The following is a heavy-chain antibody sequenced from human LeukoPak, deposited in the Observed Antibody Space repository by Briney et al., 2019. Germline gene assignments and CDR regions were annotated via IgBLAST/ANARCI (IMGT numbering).Heavy chain of an antibody. CDR3: ARYVVYGSGKYYFDY. CDR1: GGSVSSTTYY. D-gene: IGHD3-10*01. Sequence: SETLSLTCAVSGGSVSSTTYYWSWIRQPPGKGLEWIASINYSGSTYYNPSLKSRVTISVDTSENQFSLKLSSVTAADTAVYYCARYVVYGSGKYYFDYWGQGTLVTVSS. J-gene: IGHJ4*02. CDR2: INYSGST. V-gene: IGHV4-39*01.